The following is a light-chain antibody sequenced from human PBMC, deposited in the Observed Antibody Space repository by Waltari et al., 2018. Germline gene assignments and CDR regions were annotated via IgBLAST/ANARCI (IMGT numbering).Light chain of an antibody. J-gene: IGLJ2*01. CDR2: LNSDGSH. V-gene: IGLV4-69*01. CDR1: SWHSSYA. Sequence: QLVLTQSPSASASLGASVKLTCTLSSWHSSYAIAWPQQQPEKGPRYLMKLNSDGSHSKGDGIPDRFSGSSSGAERYLTISSLQSEDEADYYCQTWGTGTVVFGGGTKLTVL. CDR3: QTWGTGTVV.